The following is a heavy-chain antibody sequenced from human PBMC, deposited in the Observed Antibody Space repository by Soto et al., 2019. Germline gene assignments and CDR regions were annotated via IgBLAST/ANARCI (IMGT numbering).Heavy chain of an antibody. V-gene: IGHV6-1*01. CDR1: GDSVSSNSAA. J-gene: IGHJ4*02. D-gene: IGHD5-12*01. Sequence: SQTLSLTCAISGDSVSSNSAAWNWIRQSPSRGLEWLGRTYYRSKWYNDYAVSVKSRITINPDTSKNQFSLQLNSVTPEDTAVYYCARGNVDIVATIECFDYWGQGTLVTVSS. CDR2: TYYRSKWYN. CDR3: ARGNVDIVATIECFDY.